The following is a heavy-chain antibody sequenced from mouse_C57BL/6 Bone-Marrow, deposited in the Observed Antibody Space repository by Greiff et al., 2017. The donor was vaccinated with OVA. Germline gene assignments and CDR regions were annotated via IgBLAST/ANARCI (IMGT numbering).Heavy chain of an antibody. V-gene: IGHV1-64*01. D-gene: IGHD2-2*01. Sequence: QVQLQQSGAELVKPGASVKLSCKASGYTFTSYWMNWVKQRPGQGLEWIGMIHPNSGSTNYNEKFKSKATLTVDKSSSTAYMQLSSLTSEDSAVYYGARRRGYRHYFDYWGQGTTLTVSS. CDR1: GYTFTSYW. CDR3: ARRRGYRHYFDY. J-gene: IGHJ2*01. CDR2: IHPNSGST.